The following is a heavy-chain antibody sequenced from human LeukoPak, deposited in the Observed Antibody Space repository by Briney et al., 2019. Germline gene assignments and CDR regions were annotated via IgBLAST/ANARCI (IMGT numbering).Heavy chain of an antibody. D-gene: IGHD2-15*01. CDR2: IIPIFGTA. CDR3: TTEGTIYCSGGSCSSYYYYMDV. V-gene: IGHV1-69*06. Sequence: GASVKVSCKVSGGTFSSYAISWVRQAPGQGLEWMGGIIPIFGTANYAQKFQGRVTITADKSTSTAYMELSSLRSEDTAVYYCTTEGTIYCSGGSCSSYYYYMDVWGKGTTVTISS. J-gene: IGHJ6*03. CDR1: GGTFSSYA.